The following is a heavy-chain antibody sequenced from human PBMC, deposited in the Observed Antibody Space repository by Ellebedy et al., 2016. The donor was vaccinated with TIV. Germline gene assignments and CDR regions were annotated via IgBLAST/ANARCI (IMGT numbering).Heavy chain of an antibody. Sequence: PGGSLRLSCAASGFTFSSYSMNWVRQAPGKGLEWVSYISNSDTIYYADSVRVRFTISRDKAKKSVYLQMNSLRVEDTGVYYCARDAMIWIFDSWGQGTLVTVSS. D-gene: IGHD3-22*01. J-gene: IGHJ4*02. CDR1: GFTFSSYS. CDR2: ISNSDTI. V-gene: IGHV3-48*01. CDR3: ARDAMIWIFDS.